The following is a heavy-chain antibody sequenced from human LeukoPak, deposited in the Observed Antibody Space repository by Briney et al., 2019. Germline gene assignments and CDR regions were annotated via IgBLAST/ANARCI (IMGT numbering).Heavy chain of an antibody. J-gene: IGHJ4*02. Sequence: SVKVSCKASGGTFTTYIITWVRQAPGQGLEWRGRIIPILGIANYAQKFQGRVTITADKSTSTAYMELSSLRSEDTAVYYCASNQDGDYGVFDYWGQGTLVTVSS. CDR3: ASNQDGDYGVFDY. CDR1: GGTFTTYI. V-gene: IGHV1-69*02. CDR2: IIPILGIA. D-gene: IGHD4-17*01.